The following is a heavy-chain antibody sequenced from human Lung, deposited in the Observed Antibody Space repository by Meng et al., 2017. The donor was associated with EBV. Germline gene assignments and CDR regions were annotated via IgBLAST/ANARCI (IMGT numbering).Heavy chain of an antibody. CDR1: GGSISSGGHY. CDR3: ARAVDTGYFDY. J-gene: IGHJ4*02. V-gene: IGHV4-31*01. D-gene: IGHD5-18*01. CDR2: IYYSGST. Sequence: QVQLQESGPGLVKPSQTLSLTCTVSGGSISSGGHYWSRIRQHPGKSLEWIGYIYYSGSTYYNPSLKSLVSISVDTSNNQFSLKLSSVTAADTAVYYCARAVDTGYFDYWGQGTLVTVSS.